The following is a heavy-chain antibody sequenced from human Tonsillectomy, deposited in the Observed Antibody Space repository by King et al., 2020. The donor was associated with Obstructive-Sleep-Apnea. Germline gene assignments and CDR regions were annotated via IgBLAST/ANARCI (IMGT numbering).Heavy chain of an antibody. CDR3: ARHGRLGEWLHYFDY. CDR2: IDPRDSYT. V-gene: IGHV5-10-1*03. J-gene: IGHJ4*02. CDR1: GYTFTSYW. D-gene: IGHD5-12*01. Sequence: VQLVESGVEVKKPGESLRISCKGSGYTFTSYWISWVRQMPGKGLECMGSIDPRDSYTNYSPSFQGHVTISADKSITTAYLQWSSLKASDTAMYYCARHGRLGEWLHYFDYWGQGTLVTVSS.